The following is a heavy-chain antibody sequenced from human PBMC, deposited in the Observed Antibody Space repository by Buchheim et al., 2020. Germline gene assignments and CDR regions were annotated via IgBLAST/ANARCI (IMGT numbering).Heavy chain of an antibody. CDR3: AKEVGTIGVAGPYFDY. J-gene: IGHJ4*02. Sequence: EVQLVESGGGLVQPGGSLRLSCAASGFTFSSYAMSCVRQAPGKGLEWVSAISDSGSNPYYPDSVKGRFTFSRDNSKNTLYLQMNSLRAGDTAVYYCAKEVGTIGVAGPYFDYWGQGIL. V-gene: IGHV3-23*04. CDR2: ISDSGSNP. D-gene: IGHD6-19*01. CDR1: GFTFSSYA.